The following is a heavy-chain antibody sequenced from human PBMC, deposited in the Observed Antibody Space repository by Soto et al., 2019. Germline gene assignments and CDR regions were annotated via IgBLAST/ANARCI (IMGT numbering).Heavy chain of an antibody. CDR2: TYYRSKWYN. Sequence: PSQTLSLTCAISGDSVSSNSAAWNWIRQSPSRGLEWLGRTYYRSKWYNDYAVSVKSRITINPDTSKNQFSLQLNSVTPEDAAVYYCAKEEQWLVRGAFDIWGQGTMVTVSS. CDR1: GDSVSSNSAA. V-gene: IGHV6-1*01. CDR3: AKEEQWLVRGAFDI. D-gene: IGHD6-19*01. J-gene: IGHJ3*02.